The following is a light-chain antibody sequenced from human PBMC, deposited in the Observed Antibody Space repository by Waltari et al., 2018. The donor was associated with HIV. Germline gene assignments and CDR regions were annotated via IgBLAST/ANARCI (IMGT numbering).Light chain of an antibody. CDR3: QQHYSYPPLT. J-gene: IGKJ4*01. Sequence: ALRMTPSPSSSSASTGDRVTITCRASQGISSYLALYQPKPGKAPKLLIYAGATWQRRVASRFSGSGSWTDVTPTIGCLQSDEFAAYYCQQHYSYPPLTFGGGTKVEIK. CDR1: QGISSY. CDR2: AGA. V-gene: IGKV1-8*01.